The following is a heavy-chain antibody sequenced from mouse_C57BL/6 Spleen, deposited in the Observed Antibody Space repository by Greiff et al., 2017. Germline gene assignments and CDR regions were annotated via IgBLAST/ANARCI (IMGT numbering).Heavy chain of an antibody. CDR1: GYTFTDYY. Sequence: VQLQQSGAELVRPGASVKLSCKASGYTFTDYYINWVKQRPGQGLEWIARIYPGSGNTYYNEKFKGKATLTAEKSSSTAYMQLSSLTSEDSAVYFCARSSYGLYYAMDYWGQGTSVTVSS. CDR2: IYPGSGNT. D-gene: IGHD1-1*02. V-gene: IGHV1-76*01. J-gene: IGHJ4*01. CDR3: ARSSYGLYYAMDY.